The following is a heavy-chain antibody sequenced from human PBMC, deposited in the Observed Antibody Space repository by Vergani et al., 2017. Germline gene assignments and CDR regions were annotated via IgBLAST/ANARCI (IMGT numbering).Heavy chain of an antibody. D-gene: IGHD1-20*01. CDR3: ARDEGITGTTGGYYYYYGMDV. CDR2: IIPIFGTA. Sequence: QVQLVQSGAEVKKPGSSVKVSCKASGGTFSSYAISWVRQAPGQGLEWMGGIIPIFGTANYAQKFQGRVTITADKSTSTAYMELSSLRSEDTAVYYCARDEGITGTTGGYYYYYGMDVWGQGTTVTVSS. J-gene: IGHJ6*02. V-gene: IGHV1-69*06. CDR1: GGTFSSYA.